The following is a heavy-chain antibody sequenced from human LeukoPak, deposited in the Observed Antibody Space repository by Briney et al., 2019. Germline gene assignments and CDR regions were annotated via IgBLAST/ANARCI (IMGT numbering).Heavy chain of an antibody. J-gene: IGHJ4*02. CDR2: IGIDSGNT. CDR1: GFTFSDYS. CDR3: ARDYKYAFDN. V-gene: IGHV3-48*01. D-gene: IGHD5-24*01. Sequence: SGGSLRLSCAASGFTFSDYSMNWVRQAPGKGLEWISYIGIDSGNTNYADSVKGRFTISGDKAKNSLYLQMNSLRVEDTAVYYCARDYKYAFDNWRRGTLDTVSS.